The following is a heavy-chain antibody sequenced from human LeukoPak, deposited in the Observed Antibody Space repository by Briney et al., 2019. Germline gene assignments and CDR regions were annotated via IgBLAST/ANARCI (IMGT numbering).Heavy chain of an antibody. D-gene: IGHD2-2*01. V-gene: IGHV2-5*01. Sequence: SGPTLVKPTQTLTLTCTFSGFSLSTSGVGVGRIRQPPGKALEWLALIYWNDDKRYSPSLKTRLTITKDTSKNQVVLTMTNMDPVDTATYFCAHRRRPDCSSPNCYNWFDPWGQGTLVTVSS. CDR2: IYWNDDK. CDR3: AHRRRPDCSSPNCYNWFDP. CDR1: GFSLSTSGVG. J-gene: IGHJ5*02.